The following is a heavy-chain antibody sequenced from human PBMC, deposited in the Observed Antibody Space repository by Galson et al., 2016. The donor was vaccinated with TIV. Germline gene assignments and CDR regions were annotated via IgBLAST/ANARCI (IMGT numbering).Heavy chain of an antibody. V-gene: IGHV4/OR15-8*01. CDR1: GGSISSGFYH. J-gene: IGHJ4*02. D-gene: IGHD2-15*01. CDR2: ISHGGSA. Sequence: SETLSLTCVVSGGSISSGFYHWSWIRQPPGKGLEWIGQISHGGSANYSPSLQSRVVISMDKSKNQISLRMTSVTAADTAVYYCARGNQEYQRISENFFDDWGQGTLVSVSS. CDR3: ARGNQEYQRISENFFDD.